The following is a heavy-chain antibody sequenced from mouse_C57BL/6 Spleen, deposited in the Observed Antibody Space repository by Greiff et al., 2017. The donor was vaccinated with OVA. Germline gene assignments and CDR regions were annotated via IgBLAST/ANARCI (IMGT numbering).Heavy chain of an antibody. CDR3: ARSGGYYVDY. D-gene: IGHD3-1*01. CDR2: IYPGDGDT. Sequence: VQLQQSGPELVKPGASVKISCKASGYAFSSSWMNWVKQRPGKGLEWIGRIYPGDGDTNYNGKFKGKATLTADKSSSTAYMQLSSLTSEDSAVYFCARSGGYYVDYWGQGTTLTVSS. J-gene: IGHJ2*01. CDR1: GYAFSSSW. V-gene: IGHV1-82*01.